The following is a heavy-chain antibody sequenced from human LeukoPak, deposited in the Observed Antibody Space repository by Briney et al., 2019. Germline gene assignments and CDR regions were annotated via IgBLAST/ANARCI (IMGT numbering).Heavy chain of an antibody. CDR3: ASSINYYDSSGYYYASIFDY. D-gene: IGHD3-22*01. Sequence: PSETLSLTCAVYGGSFSGYYWSWIRQPPGKGLEWIGEINHSGSTNYNPSLKSRVTISVDTSKNQFSLKLSSVTAADTAVYYCASSINYYDSSGYYYASIFDYWGQGTLVTVSS. CDR1: GGSFSGYY. CDR2: INHSGST. V-gene: IGHV4-34*09. J-gene: IGHJ4*02.